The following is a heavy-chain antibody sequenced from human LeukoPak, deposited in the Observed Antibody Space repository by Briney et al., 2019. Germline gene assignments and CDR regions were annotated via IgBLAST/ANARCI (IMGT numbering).Heavy chain of an antibody. D-gene: IGHD3-16*01. Sequence: SETLSLTCTVSGGSLSPYYWTWIRQPPGKGLEWIGYIYHTGVSDYKPSLNSRLTISLDTSRSQFSLSLRSVTAAHAAVYYCARLRAYTTTHQYFFDYWGQGALVTVSS. CDR2: IYHTGVS. CDR3: ARLRAYTTTHQYFFDY. J-gene: IGHJ4*02. V-gene: IGHV4-59*08. CDR1: GGSLSPYY.